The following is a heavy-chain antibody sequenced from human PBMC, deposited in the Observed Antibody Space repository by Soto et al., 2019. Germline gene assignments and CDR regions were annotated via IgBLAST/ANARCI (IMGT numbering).Heavy chain of an antibody. V-gene: IGHV4-34*01. Sequence: QVQLQQWGAGLLKPSETLSLTCAVYGVSFSGYYWSWIRQPPGKGLEWIGEINHSGSTNYNPSLKSRVTISVDTSKNQVSLKLSSVTAADTAVYYCAKPMVRGVIGRNWFDPWGQGTLVTVSS. CDR2: INHSGST. CDR1: GVSFSGYY. J-gene: IGHJ5*02. CDR3: AKPMVRGVIGRNWFDP. D-gene: IGHD3-10*01.